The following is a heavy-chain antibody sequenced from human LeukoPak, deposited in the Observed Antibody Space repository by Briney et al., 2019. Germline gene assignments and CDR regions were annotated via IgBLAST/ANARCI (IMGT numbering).Heavy chain of an antibody. D-gene: IGHD3/OR15-3a*01. CDR2: ISGSGGST. CDR1: GFTFSDSS. Sequence: GGSLRLSCAASGFTFSDSSMSWVRQAPGKGLEWVSAISGSGGSTYYADSVKGRFTISRDNSKNTLYLQMNSLRAEDTAVYYCAKAGLANYYYYMDVWGKGTTVTVSS. V-gene: IGHV3-23*01. CDR3: AKAGLANYYYYMDV. J-gene: IGHJ6*03.